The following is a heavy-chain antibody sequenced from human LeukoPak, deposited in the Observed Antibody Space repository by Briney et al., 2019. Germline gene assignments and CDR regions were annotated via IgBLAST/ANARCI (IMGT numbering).Heavy chain of an antibody. CDR2: INAYNGDT. D-gene: IGHD3-10*01. V-gene: IGHV1-18*01. CDR1: NYTFTSYG. J-gene: IGHJ4*02. Sequence: ASVKVSCKASNYTFTSYGISWVRQAPGQGLEWMAWINAYNGDTNYAQKFQGRVTLTTGTSTSTAYMELRSLRSDDTAVYYCARDGSGVWFDYWGQGTLVTVSS. CDR3: ARDGSGVWFDY.